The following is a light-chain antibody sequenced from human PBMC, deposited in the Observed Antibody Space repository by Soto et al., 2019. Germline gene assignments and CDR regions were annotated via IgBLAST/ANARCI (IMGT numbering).Light chain of an antibody. CDR1: ASNIGSNT. Sequence: QSVLTQPPSASGTPGQRVTISCSGGASNIGSNTVSWYQQLPGTAPKLLIYITDQRPSGVPDRFSGSKSGTSASLAISGLQSEDEADYYCAAWDDSLNGPVFGGETKVSVL. CDR3: AAWDDSLNGPV. V-gene: IGLV1-44*01. CDR2: ITD. J-gene: IGLJ2*01.